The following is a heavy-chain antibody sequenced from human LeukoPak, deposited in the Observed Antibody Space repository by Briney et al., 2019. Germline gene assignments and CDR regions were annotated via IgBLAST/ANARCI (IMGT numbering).Heavy chain of an antibody. Sequence: PSETLSLTCTVSVGSISSSNYYRGWIRQPPGKGLEWIGGIYHTGTTHYNPSLKSRVTITVDTSKNQLSLRLSSVTAADSALYYCILGGKLDYWGQGILVTVSS. V-gene: IGHV4-39*01. J-gene: IGHJ4*02. CDR1: VGSISSSNYY. CDR2: IYHTGTT. D-gene: IGHD3-10*01. CDR3: ILGGKLDY.